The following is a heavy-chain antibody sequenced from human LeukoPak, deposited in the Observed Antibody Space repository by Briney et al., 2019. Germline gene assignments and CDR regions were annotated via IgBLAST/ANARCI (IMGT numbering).Heavy chain of an antibody. CDR3: ARDLPTQSYYYGMDV. V-gene: IGHV1-69*13. Sequence: ASVKVSCKASGGTFSSYAISWVRQAPGQGLEWMGGIIPIFGTANYAQKFQGRVTITADESTSTAYMELSSLRSEDTAVYYCARDLPTQSYYYGMDVWGQGTTVTVSS. CDR1: GGTFSSYA. D-gene: IGHD4-11*01. J-gene: IGHJ6*02. CDR2: IIPIFGTA.